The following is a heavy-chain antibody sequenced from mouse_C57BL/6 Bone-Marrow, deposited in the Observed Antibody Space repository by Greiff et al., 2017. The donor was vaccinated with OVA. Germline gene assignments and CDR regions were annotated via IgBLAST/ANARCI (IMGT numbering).Heavy chain of an antibody. J-gene: IGHJ3*01. CDR2: IWSGGNT. Sequence: QVQLKQSGPGLVQPSQTLSITCTVSGFSFTSYGVHWVRQSPGKGLEWLGVIWSGGNTDYKSAFMSRLSISKDNSKSQVFFKMHSLQADDTAIYYCARKDTCAFAYWGQGTLVTVSA. CDR1: GFSFTSYG. D-gene: IGHD3-3*01. CDR3: ARKDTCAFAY. V-gene: IGHV2-2*01.